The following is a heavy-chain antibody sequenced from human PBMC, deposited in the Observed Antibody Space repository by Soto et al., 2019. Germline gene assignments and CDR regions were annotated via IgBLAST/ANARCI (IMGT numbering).Heavy chain of an antibody. V-gene: IGHV1-8*01. J-gene: IGHJ4*02. CDR2: MNSDSGDT. D-gene: IGHD7-27*01. CDR1: GYTFINYD. Sequence: ASVKVSCKASGYTFINYDINWVRQATGQGPEWMGWMNSDSGDTGYVPNFQGRVSMTRSTSISTAYMELSDLRSEDTAVYYCARSRGGTGVHFDFWGQGTQVTVS. CDR3: ARSRGGTGVHFDF.